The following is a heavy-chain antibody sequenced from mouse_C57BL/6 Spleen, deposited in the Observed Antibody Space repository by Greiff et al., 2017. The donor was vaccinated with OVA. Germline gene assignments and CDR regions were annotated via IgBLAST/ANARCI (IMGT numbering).Heavy chain of an antibody. CDR3: AKKGGSPTVCDV. V-gene: IGHV2-5*01. D-gene: IGHD1-1*01. J-gene: IGHJ1*03. CDR1: GFSLTSYG. Sequence: VQLQESGPGLVQPSQSLSITCTVSGFSLTSYGVHWVRQSPGKGLEWLGVIWRGGSTDYNAAFMSRLSITKDNSKSQVFFKMNSLQADDTAIYYCAKKGGSPTVCDVWGTGTTVTVSS. CDR2: IWRGGST.